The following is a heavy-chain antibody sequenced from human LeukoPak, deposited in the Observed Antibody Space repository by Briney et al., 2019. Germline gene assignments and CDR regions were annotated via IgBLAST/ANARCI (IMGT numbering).Heavy chain of an antibody. V-gene: IGHV3-30*18. CDR3: AKQGRRGYSYARSYYFDY. D-gene: IGHD5-18*01. J-gene: IGHJ4*02. Sequence: GGSLRLSCAASGFIFSSYGMHWVRQAPGKGLEWVAVISYDGNNQYYGDSVKGRFTISRDNSKSTLYLQMNSLRGEDTAVYYCAKQGRRGYSYARSYYFDYWGQGTLVTVSS. CDR1: GFIFSSYG. CDR2: ISYDGNNQ.